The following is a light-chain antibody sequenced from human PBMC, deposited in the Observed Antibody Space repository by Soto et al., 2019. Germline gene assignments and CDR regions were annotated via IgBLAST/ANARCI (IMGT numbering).Light chain of an antibody. Sequence: QSVLTQPASVSGSPGQSITLSCTGAVSGVAGYTYVSWYQQLPGKGPKVIIYDVSNRPSGVSNRFSGSKSGTTASLTISGLQAEDEADYYCSSFTSTSGLFGGGTKLTVL. CDR2: DVS. V-gene: IGLV2-14*03. CDR3: SSFTSTSGL. CDR1: VSGVAGYTY. J-gene: IGLJ2*01.